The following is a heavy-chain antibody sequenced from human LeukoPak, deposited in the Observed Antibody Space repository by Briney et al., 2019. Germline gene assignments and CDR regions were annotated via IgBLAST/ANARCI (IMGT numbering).Heavy chain of an antibody. D-gene: IGHD4-23*01. CDR3: ARGYGGNAVDY. V-gene: IGHV1-69*04. CDR2: IIPILGIA. Sequence: SVKVSCKASGGAFSSYAISWVRQAPGQGLEWMGRIIPILGIANYAQKFQGRVTMTRDTSISTAYMELSRLRSDDTAVYYCARGYGGNAVDYWGQGTLVTVSS. CDR1: GGAFSSYA. J-gene: IGHJ4*02.